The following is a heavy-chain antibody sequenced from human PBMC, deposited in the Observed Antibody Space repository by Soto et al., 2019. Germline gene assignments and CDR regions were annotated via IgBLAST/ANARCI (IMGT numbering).Heavy chain of an antibody. Sequence: QVQLVESGGGVVQPGRSLRLSCAASGFTFSSYAMHWVRQAPGKGLEWVAVISYDGSNKYYADSVQRRFTISRDNAKKTLYLQRNSRRAEDTAVYYCARDTSDFWSGYYSGGTNYWGQGTRVTVSS. V-gene: IGHV3-30-3*01. J-gene: IGHJ4*02. CDR2: ISYDGSNK. CDR1: GFTFSSYA. D-gene: IGHD3-3*01. CDR3: ARDTSDFWSGYYSGGTNY.